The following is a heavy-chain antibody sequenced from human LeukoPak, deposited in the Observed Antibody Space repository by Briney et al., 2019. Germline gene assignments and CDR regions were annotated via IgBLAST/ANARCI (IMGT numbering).Heavy chain of an antibody. CDR2: ISGSGGST. CDR3: AKDPGMLVVVMD. J-gene: IGHJ4*02. CDR1: GFTFSSYG. V-gene: IGHV3-23*01. Sequence: GGSLRLSCAASGFTFSSYGMSWVRQAPGKGLEWVSAISGSGGSTYYADSVKGRFTISRDNSKDTLYLQMNSLRAEDTAVYYCAKDPGMLVVVMDWGQGTLVTVSS. D-gene: IGHD3-22*01.